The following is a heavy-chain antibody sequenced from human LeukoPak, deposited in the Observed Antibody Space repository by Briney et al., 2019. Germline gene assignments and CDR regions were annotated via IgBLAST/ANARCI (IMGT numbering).Heavy chain of an antibody. Sequence: PGGSLRLSCAASGLTFSDHYMDWVRQAPGKGLEWVGRSRNKGVCYTTAYAASVKGTFTISRDYSNNSLYLQMNSLKTEDTAVYYCARGNLYFDYWGQGTLVTVSS. V-gene: IGHV3-72*01. CDR1: GLTFSDHY. J-gene: IGHJ4*02. CDR2: SRNKGVCYTT. CDR3: ARGNLYFDY.